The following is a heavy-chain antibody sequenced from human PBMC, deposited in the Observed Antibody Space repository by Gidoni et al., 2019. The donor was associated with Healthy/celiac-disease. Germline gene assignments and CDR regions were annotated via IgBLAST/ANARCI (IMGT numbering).Heavy chain of an antibody. CDR1: GGSFRGHY. CDR3: ARTRRSGYYYVLTAFDI. Sequence: QVRPQQSGAGLPKPSWTLSRTCAGPGGSFRGHYWSCIRQPPGEGLEWIGEINHSGSTNYNPSRKSRVTISVDTSKNQFSLKLSSVPAADTAVYYCARTRRSGYYYVLTAFDIWGQGTMVTVSS. D-gene: IGHD3-22*01. J-gene: IGHJ3*02. CDR2: INHSGST. V-gene: IGHV4-34*01.